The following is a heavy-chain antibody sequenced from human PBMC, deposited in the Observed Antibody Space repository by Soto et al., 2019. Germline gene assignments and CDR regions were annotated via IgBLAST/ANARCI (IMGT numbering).Heavy chain of an antibody. CDR2: ISAYNGNT. Sequence: ASVKVSCKASGYTFTSYGISWVRQAPGQGLEWMGWISAYNGNTNYAQKLQGRVTMTTDTSTSTAYMELSSLRSEDTAVYYCARAPRSGYDSALDIWGQGTMVTVSS. CDR3: ARAPRSGYDSALDI. J-gene: IGHJ3*02. V-gene: IGHV1-18*01. D-gene: IGHD5-12*01. CDR1: GYTFTSYG.